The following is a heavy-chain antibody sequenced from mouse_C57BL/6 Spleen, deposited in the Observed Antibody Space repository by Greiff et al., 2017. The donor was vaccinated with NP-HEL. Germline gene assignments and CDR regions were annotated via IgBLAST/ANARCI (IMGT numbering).Heavy chain of an antibody. CDR2: IDPSDSYT. Sequence: QVQLQQPGAELVKPGASVKLSCKASGYTFTSYWMQWVKQRPGQGLEWIGEIDPSDSYTNYNQKFKGKATLTVDTSSSTAYMQLSSLTSEDSAVYNWARKYSNYLYYYAMEYWGQGTSVTV. D-gene: IGHD2-5*01. V-gene: IGHV1-50*01. CDR3: ARKYSNYLYYYAMEY. CDR1: GYTFTSYW. J-gene: IGHJ4*01.